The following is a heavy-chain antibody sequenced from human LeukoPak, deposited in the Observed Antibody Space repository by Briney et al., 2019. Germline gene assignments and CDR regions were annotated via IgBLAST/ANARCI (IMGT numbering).Heavy chain of an antibody. D-gene: IGHD2-15*01. CDR2: IYYSGST. J-gene: IGHJ6*02. V-gene: IGHV4-39*01. Sequence: SETLSLTCTVSGGSISSSSYYWGWIRQPPGKGLEWIGSIYYSGSTYYNPSLKSRVTISVDTSKNQFSLKLSSVTAADTAVYYWASGYCSGGSCGGLYYYYGMDVWGQGTTVTVSS. CDR3: ASGYCSGGSCGGLYYYYGMDV. CDR1: GGSISSSSYY.